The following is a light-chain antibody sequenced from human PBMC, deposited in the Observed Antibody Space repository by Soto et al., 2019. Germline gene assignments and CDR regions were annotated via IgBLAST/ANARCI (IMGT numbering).Light chain of an antibody. CDR1: SSDVGGYNY. V-gene: IGLV2-14*01. CDR2: EVS. CDR3: SSYTSTNTVV. J-gene: IGLJ2*01. Sequence: QSALTQPASVSGSPGQSITISCTGNSSDVGGYNYVSWYQQHPGKAPKLMIYEVSNRPSGVSYRFSGSKSGNTASLTISGLQAEDEADYYCSSYTSTNTVVFGGGTKLTVL.